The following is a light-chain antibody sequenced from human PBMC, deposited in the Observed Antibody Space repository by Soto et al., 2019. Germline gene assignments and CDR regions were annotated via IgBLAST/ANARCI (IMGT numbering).Light chain of an antibody. J-gene: IGKJ2*01. CDR1: QSVSSSY. CDR2: GGS. Sequence: EIVLTQSPGTLSLSPGERATLSCRASQSVSSSYLAWYQQKPGQDPRVLIYGGSSRATGIPDRFSGSGPGTEFTLTISRLEPEDFAVYFCQQYGNSPPNTFGQGTKVEIK. V-gene: IGKV3-20*01. CDR3: QQYGNSPPNT.